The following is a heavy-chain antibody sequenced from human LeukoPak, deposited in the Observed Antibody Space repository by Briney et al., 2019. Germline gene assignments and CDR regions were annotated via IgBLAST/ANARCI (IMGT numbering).Heavy chain of an antibody. V-gene: IGHV4-30-4*01. Sequence: ASETLSLTCTVSGGSISSAEYYWSWIRQPPGKGLEWIGYIYYSGSTYCNPSLKSRVTISVGTSKNQFSLKLSSVTAADTAVYYCARARRGLDGDYVPYWYFDLWGRGTLVTVSS. CDR1: GGSISSAEYY. CDR2: IYYSGST. CDR3: ARARRGLDGDYVPYWYFDL. J-gene: IGHJ2*01. D-gene: IGHD4-17*01.